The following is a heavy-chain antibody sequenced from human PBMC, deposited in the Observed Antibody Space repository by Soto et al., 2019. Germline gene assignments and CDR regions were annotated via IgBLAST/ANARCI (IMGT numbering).Heavy chain of an antibody. D-gene: IGHD3-10*01. Sequence: EVQLLESGGGLVQPGGSLRLSCGVSGFTFNDFEMKWVRQAPGKGLEWLAYIDGSGTTKKYADSVRGRFTISRDNPNNSLFLQMSSLSAADTAIYYCARGFGRFNYWGQGTLVSVSS. V-gene: IGHV3-48*03. CDR3: ARGFGRFNY. CDR1: GFTFNDFE. CDR2: IDGSGTTK. J-gene: IGHJ4*02.